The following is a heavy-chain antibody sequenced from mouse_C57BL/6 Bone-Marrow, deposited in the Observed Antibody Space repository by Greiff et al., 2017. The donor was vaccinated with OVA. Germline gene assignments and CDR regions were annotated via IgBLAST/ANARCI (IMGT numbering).Heavy chain of an antibody. CDR3: DRHERRFYYYDTEVHFDY. D-gene: IGHD2-4*01. Sequence: VQLQQSGAELVKPGASVKLSCKASGYTFTEYTIHWVKQRSGQGLEWIGWFYPGSGSIKHNEKFKDKATLTADKSSSTVYMVLSRLTAEASAVSFTDRHERRFYYYDTEVHFDYWGQGTTLTVSS. J-gene: IGHJ2*01. CDR2: FYPGSGSI. CDR1: GYTFTEYT. V-gene: IGHV1-62-2*01.